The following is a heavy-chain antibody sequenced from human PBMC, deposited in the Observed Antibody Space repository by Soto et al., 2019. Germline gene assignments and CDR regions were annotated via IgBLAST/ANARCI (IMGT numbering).Heavy chain of an antibody. D-gene: IGHD3-22*01. CDR2: LIPIFGTA. Sequence: QGQLVQSAADVKKPGSSVKVSCKASGGTFSSYAISWVRQAPGQGLEWMGGLIPIFGTANYAQKFQGRVTIPAAESTSTASRELSSLRCGDTAVYYCARVWLFYYDSSGYYYSSLFDAFDIWGQGTMVTVSS. CDR3: ARVWLFYYDSSGYYYSSLFDAFDI. CDR1: GGTFSSYA. J-gene: IGHJ3*02. V-gene: IGHV1-69*01.